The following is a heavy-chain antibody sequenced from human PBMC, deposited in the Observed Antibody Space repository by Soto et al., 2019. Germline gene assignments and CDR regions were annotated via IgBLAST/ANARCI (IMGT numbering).Heavy chain of an antibody. CDR2: IYHSGST. CDR3: ARAKGVVPAALSY. D-gene: IGHD2-2*01. CDR1: GGSISSGGYS. Sequence: SETLSLTCAVSGGSISSGGYSWSWIRQPPGEGLEWIGYIYHSGSTYYNPSLKSRVTISVDRSKNQFSLKLSSVTAADTAVYYCARAKGVVPAALSYWGQGTLVTVSS. J-gene: IGHJ4*02. V-gene: IGHV4-30-2*01.